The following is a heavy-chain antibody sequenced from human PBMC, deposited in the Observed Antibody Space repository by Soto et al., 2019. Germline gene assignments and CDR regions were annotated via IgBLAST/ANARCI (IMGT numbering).Heavy chain of an antibody. Sequence: QLQLQESGPGLVKPSETLSVTCTVSGVSITDNRYHWGWSRQPRGKGLEWVGTIYYSGDSDYKPSLNSPATLSMNSSKNQFARPLSSVDAADTAVYFCSRLTNARPGDDWGQGTMVIVSS. CDR1: GVSITDNRYH. V-gene: IGHV4-39*01. J-gene: IGHJ4*02. CDR3: SRLTNARPGDD. D-gene: IGHD2-8*01. CDR2: IYYSGDS.